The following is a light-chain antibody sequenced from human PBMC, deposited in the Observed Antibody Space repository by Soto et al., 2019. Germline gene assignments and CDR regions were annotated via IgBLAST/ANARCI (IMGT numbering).Light chain of an antibody. CDR3: QVWDSSSDRPHYV. J-gene: IGLJ1*01. CDR1: NIGSKS. CDR2: EDS. V-gene: IGLV3-21*02. Sequence: SYELTQPPSVSVAPGQTARITCGGNNIGSKSVHWYQQKPGQAPVLVVYEDSDRPSGIPERFSGSNSGNTATLTISRVEAGDEADYYCQVWDSSSDRPHYVFGTGTKLTVL.